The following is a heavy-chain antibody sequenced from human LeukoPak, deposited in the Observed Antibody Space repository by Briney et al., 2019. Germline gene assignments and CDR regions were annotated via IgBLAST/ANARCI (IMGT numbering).Heavy chain of an antibody. CDR3: ARARTYYYGSGSKWFDP. CDR2: MNPNSGNT. Sequence: AASVKVSCKASGYTFTIYDINWVRQATGQGLEWMGWMNPNSGNTGYAQKFQGRVTMTRNTSIRTAYMELSSLRSEDTAVYYCARARTYYYGSGSKWFDPWGQGTLVTVSS. J-gene: IGHJ5*02. D-gene: IGHD3-10*01. CDR1: GYTFTIYD. V-gene: IGHV1-8*01.